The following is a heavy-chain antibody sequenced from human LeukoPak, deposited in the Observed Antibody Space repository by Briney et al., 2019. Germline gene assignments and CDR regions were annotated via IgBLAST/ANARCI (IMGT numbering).Heavy chain of an antibody. CDR3: AREGAGLLPTFDY. Sequence: SETLSLTCTVSGGSISSYHWSWIRQPAGKGLEWIGRSYTRGTTNYNPSLKSRVTLSVDTSKNQFSLELNSVTAADTAVYCCAREGAGLLPTFDYWGQGTLVTVSS. CDR2: SYTRGTT. CDR1: GGSISSYH. V-gene: IGHV4-4*07. J-gene: IGHJ4*02. D-gene: IGHD2-15*01.